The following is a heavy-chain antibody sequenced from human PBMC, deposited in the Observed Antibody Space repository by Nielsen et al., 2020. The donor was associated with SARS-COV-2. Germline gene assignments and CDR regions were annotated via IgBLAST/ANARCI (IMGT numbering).Heavy chain of an antibody. CDR2: ISGDGGST. J-gene: IGHJ6*02. Sequence: GESLKISCAASGFTFDDYAMHWVRQAPGKGLEWVSLISGDGGSTYYADSVKGRFTISRDNSKNSLYLQMNSLRTEDTALYYCAKGPGVRGVIIGYGMDVWGQGTTVTVSS. CDR1: GFTFDDYA. V-gene: IGHV3-43*02. D-gene: IGHD3-10*01. CDR3: AKGPGVRGVIIGYGMDV.